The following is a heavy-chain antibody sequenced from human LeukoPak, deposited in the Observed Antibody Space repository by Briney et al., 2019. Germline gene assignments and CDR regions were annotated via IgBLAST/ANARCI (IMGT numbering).Heavy chain of an antibody. D-gene: IGHD1-14*01. J-gene: IGHJ4*02. CDR2: IDATGSDK. CDR3: ADYRKPQGLDY. Sequence: QSGGSLRLSCEVSEFPFSIYAIAWVRQAPGQGLEWVSAIDATGSDKHYTDSVKGRFPISRDNSKNTVYLPMNSLRVEHTAVYYCADYRKPQGLDYWGQGTLVTVSS. CDR1: EFPFSIYA. V-gene: IGHV3-23*01.